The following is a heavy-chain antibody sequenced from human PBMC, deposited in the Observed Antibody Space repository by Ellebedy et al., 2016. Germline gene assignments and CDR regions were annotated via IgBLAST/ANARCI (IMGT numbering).Heavy chain of an antibody. D-gene: IGHD6-19*01. CDR2: LYSGGTI. CDR3: ASRAIAVTATDPPRDYYYGMDV. Sequence: GGSLRLSCAASGFTVSGNYMSWVRQAPGKGLEWVSTLYSGGTILYADSVKGRFTISRDNAKNSLHLQMNNLRTEDTAVYYCASRAIAVTATDPPRDYYYGMDVWGQGTTVTVSS. CDR1: GFTVSGNY. J-gene: IGHJ6*02. V-gene: IGHV3-66*01.